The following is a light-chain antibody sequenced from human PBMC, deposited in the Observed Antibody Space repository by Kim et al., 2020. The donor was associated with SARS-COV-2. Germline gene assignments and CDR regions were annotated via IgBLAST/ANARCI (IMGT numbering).Light chain of an antibody. CDR1: SSNIGINT. CDR3: SAWDDSLDVPM. Sequence: QSVLTQPPSASGTPGQRVTISCSGSSSNIGINTVNWYQQLPGMAPKLLMYNNDQRPSGIPDRFSGSKSGTSASLAVSGLQADDEADYYCSAWDDSLDVPMFGGGTQLTVL. CDR2: NND. J-gene: IGLJ3*02. V-gene: IGLV1-44*01.